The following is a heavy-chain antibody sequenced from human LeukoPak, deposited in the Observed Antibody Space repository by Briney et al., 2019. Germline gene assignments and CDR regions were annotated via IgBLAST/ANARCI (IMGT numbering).Heavy chain of an antibody. D-gene: IGHD4-4*01. J-gene: IGHJ2*01. CDR1: GGSISSGDYF. CDR3: ARDLLNSNYAHWYFDL. V-gene: IGHV4-30-4*01. Sequence: SQTLSLTCTVSGGSISSGDYFWRWIRQPPGKGLEWIGYIYYSGSTYYNPSLKSRVTISVDTSNNQFSLKLNSVTAADTAVYYCARDLLNSNYAHWYFDLWGRGTLVTVSS. CDR2: IYYSGST.